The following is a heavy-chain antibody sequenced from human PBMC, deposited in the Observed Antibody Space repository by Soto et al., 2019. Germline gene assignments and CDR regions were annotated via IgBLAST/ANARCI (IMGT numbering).Heavy chain of an antibody. Sequence: QVQLQESGPGLVKPSETLSLTCTVSGGSISSYYWSWIRQPQGKGLEWIGYMYYRGSTSDNPSLKSRVTISVDTSKNQFSLKLSSVTAADTAVYYCASLTGYYYYMGVWGKGTPVTVSS. V-gene: IGHV4-59*01. D-gene: IGHD3-9*01. CDR3: ASLTGYYYYMGV. CDR2: MYYRGST. J-gene: IGHJ6*03. CDR1: GGSISSYY.